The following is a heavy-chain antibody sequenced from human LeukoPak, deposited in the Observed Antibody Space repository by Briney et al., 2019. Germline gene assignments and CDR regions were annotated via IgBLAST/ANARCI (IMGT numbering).Heavy chain of an antibody. Sequence: GGSLRLSCAASGFTFSSSDMHRVRRAPGKGLEWVAFIRYDGNNKYYADSVKGRLTITRDNSKNTLYLQMNSLRAEDTAVYYCARLDTAIGAFDIWGQGTMVTVSS. J-gene: IGHJ3*02. CDR1: GFTFSSSD. CDR2: IRYDGNNK. V-gene: IGHV3-30*02. CDR3: ARLDTAIGAFDI. D-gene: IGHD5-18*01.